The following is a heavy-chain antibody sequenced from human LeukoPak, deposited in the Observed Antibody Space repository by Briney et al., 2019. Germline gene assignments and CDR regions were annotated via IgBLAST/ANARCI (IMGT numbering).Heavy chain of an antibody. V-gene: IGHV1-69*05. CDR2: IIPTFGTA. D-gene: IGHD1-26*01. CDR3: ERDRPEEWELFTGGLRLDY. CDR1: GGTFSSYA. J-gene: IGHJ4*02. Sequence: ASAKVSCKPSGGTFSSYAISCVREAPGQGLEWMGGIIPTFGTANYAQKFQGRVTITTDESTSTAYMELSSLRSAATAVYYCERDRPEEWELFTGGLRLDYWGQGTLVTVSS.